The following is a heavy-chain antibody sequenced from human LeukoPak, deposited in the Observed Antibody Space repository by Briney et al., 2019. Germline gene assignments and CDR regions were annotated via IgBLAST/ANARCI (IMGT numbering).Heavy chain of an antibody. D-gene: IGHD3-3*01. V-gene: IGHV3-30-3*01. Sequence: GRSLRLSCAASGFTFSSYAMHWVRQAPGKGLEWVAVISYDGSNKYYADSVKGRFTISRDNSKNTLYLQMNSLRAEDTAVYYCARDGYDFYYYMDVWGKGTTVTVSS. CDR3: ARDGYDFYYYMDV. J-gene: IGHJ6*03. CDR2: ISYDGSNK. CDR1: GFTFSSYA.